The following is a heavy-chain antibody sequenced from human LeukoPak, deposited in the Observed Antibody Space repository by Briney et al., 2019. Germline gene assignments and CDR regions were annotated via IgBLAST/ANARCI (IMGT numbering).Heavy chain of an antibody. J-gene: IGHJ3*02. D-gene: IGHD4/OR15-4a*01. CDR1: GFGFDSFS. CDR3: AKSHYGAIRDDLDI. CDR2: ISGSGVST. V-gene: IGHV3-23*01. Sequence: GSLRLSFAASGFGFDSFSMSWVRQVSGKGLEWVSQISGSGVSTYYADSVRGRFTISRDNSKNTLYMQMNRLRVEDTALYYCAKSHYGAIRDDLDIWGQGTMVTVSS.